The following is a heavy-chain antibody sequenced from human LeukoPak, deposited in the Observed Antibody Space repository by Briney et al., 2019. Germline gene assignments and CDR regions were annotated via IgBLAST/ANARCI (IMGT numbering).Heavy chain of an antibody. CDR1: GFTFSSYG. D-gene: IGHD3-22*01. V-gene: IGHV3-30*02. Sequence: GGSLRLSCAASGFTFSSYGMHWVRQAPGKGLEWVAFIRYDVSNKYYADSVKGRFTISRDNSKNSLYLQMNSLRAEDTAVYYCARDGHYFDSSGYFTMYWGQGTLVTVSS. CDR2: IRYDVSNK. J-gene: IGHJ1*01. CDR3: ARDGHYFDSSGYFTMY.